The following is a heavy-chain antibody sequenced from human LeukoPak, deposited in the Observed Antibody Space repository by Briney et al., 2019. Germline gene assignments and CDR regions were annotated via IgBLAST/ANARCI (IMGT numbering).Heavy chain of an antibody. J-gene: IGHJ5*02. CDR1: GYTFTGYY. D-gene: IGHD2-15*01. CDR2: INPNSGGT. Sequence: ASVTVSCKASGYTFTGYYMHWARQAPGQGLEWMGWINPNSGGTNYAQKFQGRVTMTRDTSISTAYMELSRLRSDDTAVYYCASLYYCSGGSCSNWFDRWGQGTLVTVSS. V-gene: IGHV1-2*02. CDR3: ASLYYCSGGSCSNWFDR.